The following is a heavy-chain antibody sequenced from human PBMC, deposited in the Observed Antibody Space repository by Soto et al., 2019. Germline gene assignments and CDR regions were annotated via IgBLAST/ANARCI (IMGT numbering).Heavy chain of an antibody. Sequence: EVQLVESGGGVVRPGGSLRLSCAASGFTFDDYGMSWVRQAPGKGLEWVSGINWNGGSTGYADSVKGRFTISRDNAKNSLYLQMNSLRAEDTALYYCARAGRLWSDYYYYGMDVWGQGTTVTVSS. V-gene: IGHV3-20*04. CDR1: GFTFDDYG. CDR2: INWNGGST. CDR3: ARAGRLWSDYYYYGMDV. D-gene: IGHD5-18*01. J-gene: IGHJ6*02.